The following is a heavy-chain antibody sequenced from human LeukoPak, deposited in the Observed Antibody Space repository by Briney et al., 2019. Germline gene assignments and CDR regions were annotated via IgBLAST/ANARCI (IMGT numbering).Heavy chain of an antibody. J-gene: IGHJ6*04. CDR2: ISSSGSTI. Sequence: GGSLTLSCAASGFIFRNYAMNWVRQAPGKGLEWVSYISSSGSTIYYADSVKGRFTISRDNAKNSLYLQMNSLRAEDTAVYYCAELGITMIGGVWGKGTTVTISS. D-gene: IGHD3-10*02. CDR1: GFIFRNYA. CDR3: AELGITMIGGV. V-gene: IGHV3-48*03.